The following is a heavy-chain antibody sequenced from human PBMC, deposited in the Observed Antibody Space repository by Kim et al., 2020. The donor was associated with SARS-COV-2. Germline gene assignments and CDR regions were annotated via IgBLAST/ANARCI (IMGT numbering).Heavy chain of an antibody. CDR1: GFTFSSYE. Sequence: GGSLRLSCAASGFTFSSYEMNWVRQAPGKGLEWVSYISSSGSTIYYADSVKGRFTISRDNAKNSLYLQMNSLRAEDTAVYYCASRLSNPGVHLWFSVGYYYYYGMDVWGQGTTVTVSS. D-gene: IGHD5-18*01. CDR3: ASRLSNPGVHLWFSVGYYYYYGMDV. V-gene: IGHV3-48*03. J-gene: IGHJ6*02. CDR2: ISSSGSTI.